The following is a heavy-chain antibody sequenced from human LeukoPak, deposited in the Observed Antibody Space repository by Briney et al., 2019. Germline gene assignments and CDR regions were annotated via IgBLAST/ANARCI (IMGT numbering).Heavy chain of an antibody. CDR3: ARVDVTMVRGVGV. J-gene: IGHJ4*02. CDR2: IYYSGST. CDR1: GGSISSSY. D-gene: IGHD3-10*01. V-gene: IGHV4-59*06. Sequence: SETLSLTCTVSGGSISSSYWSWIRQHPGKGLEWIGYIYYSGSTYYNPSLKSRVTISVDTSKNQFSLKLSSVTAADTAVYYCARVDVTMVRGVGVWGQGTLVTVSS.